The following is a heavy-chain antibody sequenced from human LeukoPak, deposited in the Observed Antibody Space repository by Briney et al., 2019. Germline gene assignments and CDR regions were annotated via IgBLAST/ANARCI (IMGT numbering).Heavy chain of an antibody. V-gene: IGHV3-30-3*01. CDR3: ERECSWGQPYYYGLDV. CDR1: VFTFSSYA. J-gene: IGHJ6*02. CDR2: ISYDGSKK. Sequence: GWALRLSCAASVFTFSSYARHWVRQAPGKGLEGVAGISYDGSKKYYAGSVKGRFTISRENSKNTLYLQTNRLRAEDTAVSYCERECSWGQPYYYGLDVWGQGTTVTVSS. D-gene: IGHD6-13*01.